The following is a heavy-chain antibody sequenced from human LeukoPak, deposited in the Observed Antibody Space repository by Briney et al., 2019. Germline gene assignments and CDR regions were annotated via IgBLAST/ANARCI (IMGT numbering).Heavy chain of an antibody. D-gene: IGHD4-17*01. CDR2: ISGSGGST. CDR3: TRDVRLRHKYYYMDV. V-gene: IGHV3-23*01. Sequence: PGGSLRLSCAASGFSFSSYGMSWVRQAPGKGLEWVSAISGSGGSTYYADSVKGRFSISRDNANNSLFLQMNSLRAEDTAVYYCTRDVRLRHKYYYMDVWGKGTTVTVSS. CDR1: GFSFSSYG. J-gene: IGHJ6*03.